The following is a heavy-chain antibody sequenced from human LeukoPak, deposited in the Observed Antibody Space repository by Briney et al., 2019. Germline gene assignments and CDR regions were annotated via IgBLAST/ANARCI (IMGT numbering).Heavy chain of an antibody. CDR1: GYTFTSYD. CDR3: ARGRSIAAARGRGKNYYFDY. J-gene: IGHJ4*02. Sequence: ASVKVSCKASGYTFTSYDINWVRQATGQGLEWMGWMNPNSGNTGYAQKFQGRVTMTRNTSISTAYMELSSLRSEDTAVCYCARGRSIAAARGRGKNYYFDYWGQGTLVTVSS. D-gene: IGHD6-13*01. V-gene: IGHV1-8*01. CDR2: MNPNSGNT.